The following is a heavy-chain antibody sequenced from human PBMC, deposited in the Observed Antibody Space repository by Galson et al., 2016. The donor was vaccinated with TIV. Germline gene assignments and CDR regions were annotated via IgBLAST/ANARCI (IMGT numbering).Heavy chain of an antibody. V-gene: IGHV4-39*01. CDR1: GGSFSEFY. CDR2: IYYTGST. CDR3: ARRTHDDSSGYSDAFDV. J-gene: IGHJ3*01. Sequence: ETLSLTCNVSGGSFSEFYWHWIRQPPGKGLEWIATIYYTGSTYYNPSLRSRVSISMDTPKNQFSLKLTSVTAADTAVYYCARRTHDDSSGYSDAFDVWGQGTMVPVSS. D-gene: IGHD3-22*01.